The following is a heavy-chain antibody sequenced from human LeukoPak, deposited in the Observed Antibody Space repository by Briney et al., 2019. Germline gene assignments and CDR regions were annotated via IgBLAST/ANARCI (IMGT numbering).Heavy chain of an antibody. D-gene: IGHD4-17*01. CDR1: GYTFSSYA. Sequence: GASVKVSCKASGYTFSSYAISWVRQAPGLGLEWMGGIIPIFGTANYAQKFQGRVTITADESTSTAYMELSSLRSEDTAVYYCARGGMTTVLLLRDWGQGTLVTVSS. CDR3: ARGGMTTVLLLRD. J-gene: IGHJ4*02. V-gene: IGHV1-69*13. CDR2: IIPIFGTA.